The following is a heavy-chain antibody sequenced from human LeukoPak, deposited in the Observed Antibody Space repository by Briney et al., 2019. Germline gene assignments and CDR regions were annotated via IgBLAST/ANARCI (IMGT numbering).Heavy chain of an antibody. J-gene: IGHJ4*02. CDR1: AGSFSGYY. CDR3: ASLGNWNPDY. V-gene: IGHV4-34*01. D-gene: IGHD1-1*01. CDR2: INHSGST. Sequence: SETLSLTCAVYAGSFSGYYWSWIRQPPGKGLEWIGEINHSGSTNYNPSLKSRVTISVDTSKNQFSLKLSSVTAADTAVYYCASLGNWNPDYWGQGTLVTVSS.